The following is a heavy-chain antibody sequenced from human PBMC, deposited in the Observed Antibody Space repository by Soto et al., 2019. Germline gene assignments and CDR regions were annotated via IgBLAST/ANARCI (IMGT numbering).Heavy chain of an antibody. CDR1: GFTFSSYS. CDR2: ISSSSSTI. Sequence: PGGSLRLSCAASGFTFSSYSMNWVRQAPGKGLEWVSYISSSSSTIYYADSVKGRFTISRDNAKNSLYLQMNSLRAEDTAVYYCARDRFGRFQRSGGACYDFWGQGTRVTVSS. CDR3: ARDRFGRFQRSGGACYDF. V-gene: IGHV3-48*01. J-gene: IGHJ4*02. D-gene: IGHD2-15*01.